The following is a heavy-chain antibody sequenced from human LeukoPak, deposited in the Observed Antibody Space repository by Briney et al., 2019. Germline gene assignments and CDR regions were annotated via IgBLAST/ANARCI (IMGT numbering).Heavy chain of an antibody. Sequence: SETLPLTCAVYGGSFSGYYWSGMRQPPGKGLEWIGEINHSGSTNYNPSLTSRVTISVDTSKNQFSLNLSSVTAADTAVYYCARGRGEMDKIWSWFDPWGQGTLVTVSS. V-gene: IGHV4-34*09. J-gene: IGHJ5*02. CDR2: INHSGST. D-gene: IGHD5-24*01. CDR1: GGSFSGYY. CDR3: ARGRGEMDKIWSWFDP.